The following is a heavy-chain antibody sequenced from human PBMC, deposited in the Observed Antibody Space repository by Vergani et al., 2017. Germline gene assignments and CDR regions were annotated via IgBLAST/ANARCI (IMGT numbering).Heavy chain of an antibody. D-gene: IGHD6-13*01. CDR3: AREGLSSSWSYYYYYYMDV. J-gene: IGHJ6*03. CDR1: GFTFSSYA. V-gene: IGHV3-30-3*01. Sequence: QVQLVESGGGVVQPGRSLRLSCAASGFTFSSYAMHWVRQAPGKGLEWVAVISYDGSNKYYADSVKGRFTLSRDNSKNTLYLQMNSLRAEDTAVYYCAREGLSSSWSYYYYYYMDVWGKGTTVTVSS. CDR2: ISYDGSNK.